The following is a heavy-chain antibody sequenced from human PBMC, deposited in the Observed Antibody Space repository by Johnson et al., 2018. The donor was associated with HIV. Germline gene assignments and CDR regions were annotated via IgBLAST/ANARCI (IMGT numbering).Heavy chain of an antibody. J-gene: IGHJ3*01. V-gene: IGHV3-33*08. Sequence: QVQLVESGGGVVRPGGSLRISCAASGFTFDDYGMSWVRQAPGKGLEWVAVIWYDGSNKYYADSVKGRLTISRDNSKNSLFLQMNGLRAEDTAVYYCARAPYNWNLGLFDAFDVWGQGTKVTVSA. D-gene: IGHD1-7*01. CDR2: IWYDGSNK. CDR3: ARAPYNWNLGLFDAFDV. CDR1: GFTFDDYG.